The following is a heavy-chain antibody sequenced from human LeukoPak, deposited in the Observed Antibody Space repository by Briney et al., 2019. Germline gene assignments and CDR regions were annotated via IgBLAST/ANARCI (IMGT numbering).Heavy chain of an antibody. V-gene: IGHV1-46*01. CDR1: GYTFTTYG. D-gene: IGHD3-3*01. Sequence: ASVKVSCKASGYTFTTYGITWVRQAPGQGLEWMGIINPSSGTTNYAQKFQGRVTMTRDMSTSTVYMELSSLRSEDTAVYYCARGPHKRTYDRDNWFDPWGQGTLVTVSS. CDR3: ARGPHKRTYDRDNWFDP. CDR2: INPSSGTT. J-gene: IGHJ5*02.